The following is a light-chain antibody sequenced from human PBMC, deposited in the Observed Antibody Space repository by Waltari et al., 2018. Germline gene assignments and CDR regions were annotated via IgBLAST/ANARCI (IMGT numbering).Light chain of an antibody. CDR2: DAS. V-gene: IGKV3-15*01. CDR3: QQYNRWPPIT. Sequence: EVVMTQSPATLSVFPGESATLSWRASQTVSSNLAWYQQRPGQAPRLLIFDASTRAPSVPARFSGSGSGTEFTLTIRSLQSEDSAVYYCQQYNRWPPITFGQGTRLEIK. J-gene: IGKJ5*01. CDR1: QTVSSN.